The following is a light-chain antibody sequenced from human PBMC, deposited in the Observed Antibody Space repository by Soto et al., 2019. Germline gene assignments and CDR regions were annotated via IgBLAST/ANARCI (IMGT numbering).Light chain of an antibody. J-gene: IGLJ3*02. V-gene: IGLV4-69*01. Sequence: QLVLTQLPSASASLGASVRLTCNLSSGHSSYAIAWHQQQPEKGPRYLMKVNSDGSHGKGDGIPDRFSGSSSGAERYLTISSLQSEDEADYYCQTAGVFGGGTKLTVL. CDR1: SGHSSYA. CDR2: VNSDGSH. CDR3: QTAGV.